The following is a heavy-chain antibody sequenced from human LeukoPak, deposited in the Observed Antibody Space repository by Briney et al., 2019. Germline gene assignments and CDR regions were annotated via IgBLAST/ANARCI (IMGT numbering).Heavy chain of an antibody. Sequence: HPGGSLRLSCTGSGFSSTNYAMHWVRQAPGEGLEWVAVISYDESKIYYADSVKGRFTISRDLSTNTLYLQMNSLTTEDTAMYFCARRPVAAEYFQHWGQGTLVTVSS. CDR3: ARRPVAAEYFQH. D-gene: IGHD6-25*01. V-gene: IGHV3-30*03. CDR1: GFSSTNYA. CDR2: ISYDESKI. J-gene: IGHJ1*01.